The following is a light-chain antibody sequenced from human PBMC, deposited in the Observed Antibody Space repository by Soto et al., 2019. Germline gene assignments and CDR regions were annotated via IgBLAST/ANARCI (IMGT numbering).Light chain of an antibody. CDR3: SSYTGSSTLYV. V-gene: IGLV2-14*01. J-gene: IGLJ1*01. CDR2: EVS. CDR1: SSDVGGYNY. Sequence: QAVLTQPPSASGSPGQSITISCTGTSSDVGGYNYVSWYRQHPGKAPKLMIYEVSNRPSGFSNRFSGSKSGNTASLTISGLRAEDEADYYCSSYTGSSTLYVFGTGTKLTVL.